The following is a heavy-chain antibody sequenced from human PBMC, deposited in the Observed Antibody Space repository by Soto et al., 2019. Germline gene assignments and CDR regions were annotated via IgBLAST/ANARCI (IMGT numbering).Heavy chain of an antibody. CDR2: IIPIFGTA. D-gene: IGHD5-12*01. V-gene: IGHV1-69*13. CDR3: ARSRDGYHSDY. CDR1: GGTFSSYA. Sequence: AAVKVSCKASGGTFSSYAISWVLQAPGQGLEWMGGIIPIFGTANYAQKFQGRVTITADESTSTAYMELSSLRSEDTAVYYCARSRDGYHSDYWGQGTLVTVSS. J-gene: IGHJ4*02.